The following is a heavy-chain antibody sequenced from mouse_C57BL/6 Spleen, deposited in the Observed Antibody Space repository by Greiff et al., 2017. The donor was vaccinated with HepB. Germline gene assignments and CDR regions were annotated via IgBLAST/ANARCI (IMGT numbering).Heavy chain of an antibody. CDR3: ARLTYDYDGGYAMDY. CDR1: GYAFSSSW. V-gene: IGHV1-82*01. D-gene: IGHD2-4*01. CDR2: IYPGDGDT. Sequence: VQLVESGPELVEPGASVKISCKASGYAFSSSWMNWVKQRPGKGLEWIGRIYPGDGDTNYNGKFKGKATLTADKSSSTAYMQLSSLTSEDSAVYFCARLTYDYDGGYAMDYWGQGTSVTVSS. J-gene: IGHJ4*01.